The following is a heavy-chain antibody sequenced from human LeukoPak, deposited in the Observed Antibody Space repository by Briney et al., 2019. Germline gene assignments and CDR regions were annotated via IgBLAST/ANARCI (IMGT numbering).Heavy chain of an antibody. CDR1: GYTFTGYY. CDR2: INPNSGGT. D-gene: IGHD6-6*01. V-gene: IGHV1-2*02. Sequence: ASVKVSCKASGYTFTGYYMHWVRQAPGQGLEWMGWINPNSGGTNYAQKFQGRVTMTRDTSISTAYMELSRLRSDDTAVYYCARDRGYSSSDWFDPWGQGTLVTVSS. J-gene: IGHJ5*02. CDR3: ARDRGYSSSDWFDP.